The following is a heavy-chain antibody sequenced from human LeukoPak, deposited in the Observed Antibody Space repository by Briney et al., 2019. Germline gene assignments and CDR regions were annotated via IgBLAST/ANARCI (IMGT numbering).Heavy chain of an antibody. V-gene: IGHV4-4*07. Sequence: SGTLSLTCTVSGGSISSYYWSWIRQPAGKGLEWIGRIYTSGSTNYNPSLKSRVTMSVDTSKNQFSLKLSSVTAADTAVYHCARDHTAAVAGGFDYWGQGTLVTVSS. CDR3: ARDHTAAVAGGFDY. CDR1: GGSISSYY. J-gene: IGHJ4*02. CDR2: IYTSGST. D-gene: IGHD6-19*01.